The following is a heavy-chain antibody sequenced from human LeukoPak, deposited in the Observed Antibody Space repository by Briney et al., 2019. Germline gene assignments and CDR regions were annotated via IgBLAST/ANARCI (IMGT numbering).Heavy chain of an antibody. CDR3: ARGLSAHGSGSYYPWGYYYYMDV. V-gene: IGHV4-59*01. J-gene: IGHJ6*03. D-gene: IGHD3-10*01. CDR1: VGSISSYY. CDR2: ISNSGST. Sequence: PSETLSLTCTSSVGSISSYYWSWIRQPPGRGLGWAWIISNSGSTNYKPSLKSRVTISVDTSKNQLYLKLSSVTAADTAVYYCARGLSAHGSGSYYPWGYYYYMDVWGKGTTVTISS.